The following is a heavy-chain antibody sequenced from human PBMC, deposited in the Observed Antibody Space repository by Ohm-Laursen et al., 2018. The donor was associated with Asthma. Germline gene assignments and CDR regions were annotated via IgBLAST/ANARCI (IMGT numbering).Heavy chain of an antibody. CDR2: ISGSSSDI. J-gene: IGHJ3*01. CDR3: TRREYSDSRILAFDL. CDR1: GFPFSYAY. V-gene: IGHV3-11*06. Sequence: SLRLSCTASGFPFSYAYMTWVRQAPGKGLEVLSYISGSSSDINYADSVKGRFSISRDNAKNSLYLQMNSLRAEDTAVYYCTRREYSDSRILAFDLWGQGTRVTVSS. D-gene: IGHD3-22*01.